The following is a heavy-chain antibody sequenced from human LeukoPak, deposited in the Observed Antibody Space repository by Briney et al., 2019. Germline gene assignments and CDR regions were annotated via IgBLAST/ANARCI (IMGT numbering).Heavy chain of an antibody. V-gene: IGHV1-8*03. CDR1: GYTFTSYD. Sequence: ASVKVSCKASGYTFTSYDINWVRQATGQGLEWMGWMNPNSGNTGYAQKFQGRVTITRNTSISTAYMELSSLRSEDTAVYYRARGLRGSLGYYYYYYMDVWGKGTTVTVSS. D-gene: IGHD4-17*01. CDR3: ARGLRGSLGYYYYYYMDV. J-gene: IGHJ6*03. CDR2: MNPNSGNT.